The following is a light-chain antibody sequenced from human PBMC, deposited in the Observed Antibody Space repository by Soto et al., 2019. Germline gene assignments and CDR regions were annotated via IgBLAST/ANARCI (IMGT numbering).Light chain of an antibody. V-gene: IGKV3-15*01. J-gene: IGKJ1*01. CDR1: QSFSNN. CDR2: GAS. CDR3: QQYNDWPRT. Sequence: EIVMTQSPATLSVSPGERATLSCRASQSFSNNLAWFQHKPGQAPRLLIYGASTRATGIPDRFSGSGSGTEFTLTISSLQSEDFAVYYCQQYNDWPRTFGQGNKVES.